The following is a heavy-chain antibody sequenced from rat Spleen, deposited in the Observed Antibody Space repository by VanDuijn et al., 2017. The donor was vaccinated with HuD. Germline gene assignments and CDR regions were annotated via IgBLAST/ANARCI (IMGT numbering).Heavy chain of an antibody. V-gene: IGHV5-17*01. J-gene: IGHJ4*01. Sequence: EVQLVESGGGLVQPGRSLKISCVVSGFTLSDYAMAWVRQAPKKGLEWVATIIYDGSSTYHRDSVKGRFTISRDYAKSTLYLQMDSLRSEDTATYYCATLQIYYYDGTYYYSTGVMDAWGQGASVTVSS. CDR3: ATLQIYYYDGTYYYSTGVMDA. CDR1: GFTLSDYA. CDR2: IIYDGSST. D-gene: IGHD1-12*02.